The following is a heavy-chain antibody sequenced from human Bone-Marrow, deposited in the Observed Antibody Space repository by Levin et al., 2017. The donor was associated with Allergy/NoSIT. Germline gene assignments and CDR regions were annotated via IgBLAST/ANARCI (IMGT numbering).Heavy chain of an antibody. Sequence: PGGSLRLSCAGSGFSSTPNGFMFGSFAMHWVRQAPGKGLEWLAVISHDGKTKKYAASVNGRFTLSRDNSKNTVSLQMDSLTPEDTALYYCAKPFYSSSWLTRAGSFDVWGQGTMVTVSS. V-gene: IGHV3-30*18. CDR3: AKPFYSSSWLTRAGSFDV. CDR1: GFSSTPNGFMFGSFA. D-gene: IGHD6-13*01. CDR2: ISHDGKTK. J-gene: IGHJ3*01.